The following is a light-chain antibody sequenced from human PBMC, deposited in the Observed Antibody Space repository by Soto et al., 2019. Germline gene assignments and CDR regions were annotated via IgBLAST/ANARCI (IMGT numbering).Light chain of an antibody. CDR2: DAS. Sequence: IQMTQSPSSLSASVVDRVTITCQATQDIRKYLNWYQQKPGKAPKLLIYDASSLETGVPSRLSGSGSGTDFTLTISSLQPEDFATYYCQQYDNLPLIFGQGTRLEIK. J-gene: IGKJ5*01. V-gene: IGKV1-33*01. CDR3: QQYDNLPLI. CDR1: QDIRKY.